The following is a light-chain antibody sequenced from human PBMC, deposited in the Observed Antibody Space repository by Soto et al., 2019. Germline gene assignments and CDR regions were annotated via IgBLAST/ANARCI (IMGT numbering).Light chain of an antibody. CDR2: DAS. V-gene: IGKV1-5*01. CDR3: QQTYSPLRT. CDR1: QTISIW. Sequence: DIQMTQSPSTLSASVGDRVTITCRARQTISIWLAWYQQKPGKAPKLLIYDASILESGVPSRFSGSGSGTEFTLTISSLQPEDFATYYCQQTYSPLRTFGQGTKVDIK. J-gene: IGKJ1*01.